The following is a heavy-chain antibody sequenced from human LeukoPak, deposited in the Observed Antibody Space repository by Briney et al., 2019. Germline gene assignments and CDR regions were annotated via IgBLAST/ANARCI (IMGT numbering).Heavy chain of an antibody. D-gene: IGHD2-15*01. CDR2: IYYSGST. CDR1: GGSLSSSSYY. V-gene: IGHV4-39*07. CDR3: ARGRPKNSYCSGGSCYDFSPRRYYYYMDV. Sequence: SETLSLTCTVSGGSLSSSSYYWGWIRQPPGKGLEWIGSIYYSGSTYYNPSLKSRVTISVDTSKNQFSLKLSSVTAADTAVYYCARGRPKNSYCSGGSCYDFSPRRYYYYMDVWGKGTTVTVSS. J-gene: IGHJ6*03.